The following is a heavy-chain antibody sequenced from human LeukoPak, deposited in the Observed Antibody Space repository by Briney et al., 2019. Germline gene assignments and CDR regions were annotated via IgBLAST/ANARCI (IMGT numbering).Heavy chain of an antibody. CDR2: ISAYNGNT. D-gene: IGHD6-13*01. CDR3: ARERLGGIADY. Sequence: ASVKVSCKASGYTFTGYYMHWVRQAPGQGLEWMGWISAYNGNTNYAQKLQDRVTMTTDTSTSTAYMELRSLRSDDTAVYYCARERLGGIADYWGQGTLVTVSS. V-gene: IGHV1-18*04. J-gene: IGHJ4*02. CDR1: GYTFTGYY.